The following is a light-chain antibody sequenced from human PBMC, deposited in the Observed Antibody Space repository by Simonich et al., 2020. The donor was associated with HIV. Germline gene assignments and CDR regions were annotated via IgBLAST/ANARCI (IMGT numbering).Light chain of an antibody. J-gene: IGKJ1*01. Sequence: EIVLTQSPATLSLSPGERAPLSCRASQSVSSYFTWYQQKPGQAPRILIYDASNRATGIPARFSGGGSVTDFTLTISSLEPEDFAVYYCQQRSNWPRTFGQGTKVEIK. CDR3: QQRSNWPRT. CDR1: QSVSSY. V-gene: IGKV3-11*01. CDR2: DAS.